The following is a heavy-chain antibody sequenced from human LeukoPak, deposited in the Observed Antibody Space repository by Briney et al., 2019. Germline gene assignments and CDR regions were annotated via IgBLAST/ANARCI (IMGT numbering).Heavy chain of an antibody. CDR2: IYYSGST. V-gene: IGHV4-39*01. CDR3: ARPNNGDYAFDI. CDR1: SDSIYSSNYY. J-gene: IGHJ3*02. Sequence: SETLSLTCTVSSDSIYSSNYYWGWIRQPPGKGLEWIGSIYYSGSTYYNSSLKRRVTISVDTSKNQFSLKLSSLTAADTAVYYCARPNNGDYAFDIWGQGTMVTVSS. D-gene: IGHD4-17*01.